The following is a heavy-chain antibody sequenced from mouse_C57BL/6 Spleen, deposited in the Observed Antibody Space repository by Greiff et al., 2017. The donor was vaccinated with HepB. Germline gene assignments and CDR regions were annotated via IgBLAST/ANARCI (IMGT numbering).Heavy chain of an antibody. V-gene: IGHV1-82*01. CDR3: ARGGNYVGYFEV. J-gene: IGHJ1*03. Sequence: QVQLKESGPELVKPGASVKISCKASGYAFSSSWMNWVKQRPGKGLEWIGRIYPGDGDTNYNGKFKGKATLTADKSSSTAYMQLSSLTSEDSAVYFCARGGNYVGYFEVWGTGTTVTVSS. CDR2: IYPGDGDT. D-gene: IGHD2-1*01. CDR1: GYAFSSSW.